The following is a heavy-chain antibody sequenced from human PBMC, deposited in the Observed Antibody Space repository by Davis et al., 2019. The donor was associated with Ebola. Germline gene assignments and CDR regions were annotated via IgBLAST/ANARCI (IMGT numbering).Heavy chain of an antibody. Sequence: ASVKVSCKASGYTFTGYYMHWVRQAPGQGLEWMGRINPNSGGTNYAQKFRGRVTMTRDTSISTAYMELSRLRSDDTAVYYCARDWGYSSSLDAFDIWGQGTMVTVSS. V-gene: IGHV1-2*06. J-gene: IGHJ3*02. CDR2: INPNSGGT. CDR1: GYTFTGYY. D-gene: IGHD6-13*01. CDR3: ARDWGYSSSLDAFDI.